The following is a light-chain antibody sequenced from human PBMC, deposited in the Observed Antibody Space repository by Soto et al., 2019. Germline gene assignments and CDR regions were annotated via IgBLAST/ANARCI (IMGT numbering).Light chain of an antibody. J-gene: IGKJ2*01. V-gene: IGKV1-5*03. CDR1: QSISSW. Sequence: DIQMTQSPSTLSASVGDRVTITCRASQSISSWLAWYQQKPGKAPKLLIYKASSLESGVPSRCSGSGSGTEFTRTISSLQPDDFATDYGQQYNSYSYTFGQGTKLEIK. CDR3: QQYNSYSYT. CDR2: KAS.